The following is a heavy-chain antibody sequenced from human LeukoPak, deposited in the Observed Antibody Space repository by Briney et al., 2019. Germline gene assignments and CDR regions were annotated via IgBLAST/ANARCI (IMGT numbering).Heavy chain of an antibody. CDR1: GGTFSSYA. V-gene: IGHV1-69*06. CDR3: ARAARDGDYFYYYYYMDV. J-gene: IGHJ6*03. Sequence: SVKVSCKASGGTFSSYAISWVRQAPGQGLEWMGGIIPIFGTANYAQKFQGRVTITADKSTSTAYMELSSLRSEDTAVYYCARAARDGDYFYYYYYMDVWGKGTTVTISS. D-gene: IGHD4-17*01. CDR2: IIPIFGTA.